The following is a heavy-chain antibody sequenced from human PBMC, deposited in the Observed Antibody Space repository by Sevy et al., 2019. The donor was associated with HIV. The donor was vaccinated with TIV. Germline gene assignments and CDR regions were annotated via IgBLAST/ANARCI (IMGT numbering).Heavy chain of an antibody. CDR1: GYTFTGYY. V-gene: IGHV1-2*02. J-gene: IGHJ5*02. Sequence: ASVKVSSKASGYTFTGYYMHWVRQAPGQGLEWMGWINPNSGGTNYAQKSQGRVTMTRDTSISTAYMELSRLRSDDTAVYYCAREGVVADYYDSSGYGNWFDPWGQGTLVTVSS. CDR2: INPNSGGT. D-gene: IGHD3-22*01. CDR3: AREGVVADYYDSSGYGNWFDP.